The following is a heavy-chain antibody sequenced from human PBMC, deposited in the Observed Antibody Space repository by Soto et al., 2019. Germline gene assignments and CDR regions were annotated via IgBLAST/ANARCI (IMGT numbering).Heavy chain of an antibody. CDR1: GGSFSGYY. CDR2: INHSEST. D-gene: IGHD2-15*01. Sequence: PSETLSLTCAVYGGSFSGYYWSWIRQPPGKGLEWIGEINHSESTNYNPSLKSRVTMSVDTSKNQFSLKLSSVTAADTAVFYCARTKSRLVMVTTAKYYCDYWGQGTLVTVSS. CDR3: ARTKSRLVMVTTAKYYCDY. V-gene: IGHV4-34*01. J-gene: IGHJ4*02.